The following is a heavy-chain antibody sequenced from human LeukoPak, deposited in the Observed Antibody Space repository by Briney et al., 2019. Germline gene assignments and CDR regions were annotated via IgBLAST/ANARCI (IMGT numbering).Heavy chain of an antibody. Sequence: SETLSLTCTVSGGSITSNHWSWVRQPPGKGLEWIGQVHHSGGTSYNPSLRSRVTISIDKSENQFSLKVNSVTASDTAVYYCVRDRELYYWGQGILVTVSS. D-gene: IGHD1-26*01. CDR3: VRDRELYY. V-gene: IGHV4-4*02. CDR1: GGSITSNH. CDR2: VHHSGGT. J-gene: IGHJ4*02.